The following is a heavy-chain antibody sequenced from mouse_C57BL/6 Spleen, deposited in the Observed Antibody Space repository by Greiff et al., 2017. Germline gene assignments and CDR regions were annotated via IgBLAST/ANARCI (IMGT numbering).Heavy chain of an antibody. D-gene: IGHD1-3*01. Sequence: VQLQESGAELVRPGPSVKVSCKASGYAFTNYLIEWVKQRPGQGLEWIGVINPGSGGTNYNEKFKGKATLTADKSSSTAYMQLSSLTSEDSAVYFCAGSKAWFAYWGQGTLVTVSA. CDR1: GYAFTNYL. J-gene: IGHJ3*01. CDR2: INPGSGGT. V-gene: IGHV1-54*01. CDR3: AGSKAWFAY.